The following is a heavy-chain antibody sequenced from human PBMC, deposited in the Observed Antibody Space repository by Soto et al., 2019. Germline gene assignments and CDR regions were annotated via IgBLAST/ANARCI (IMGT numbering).Heavy chain of an antibody. CDR2: IIPMFASA. D-gene: IGHD2-21*02. CDR3: ARVYCGGDCTRSYYYFGLDV. V-gene: IGHV1-69*13. Sequence: GASVKVSCKASGGTLSSYSFSWVRQAPGQGLEWMGGIIPMFASATYAQKFQGRVTITADESTSTVYMGLSSLRFDDTAVYYCARVYCGGDCTRSYYYFGLDVWGQGTTVTVSS. CDR1: GGTLSSYS. J-gene: IGHJ6*02.